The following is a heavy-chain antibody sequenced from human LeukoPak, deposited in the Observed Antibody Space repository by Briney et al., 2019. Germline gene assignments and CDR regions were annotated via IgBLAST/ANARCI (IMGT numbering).Heavy chain of an antibody. V-gene: IGHV3-30*02. CDR3: AKVRPTPY. J-gene: IGHJ4*02. CDR1: GFTVNSNF. CDR2: IRYDGSNK. Sequence: GGSLRLSCAASGFTVNSNFMSWVRQVPGKGLEWVAFIRYDGSNKYYADSVKGRFTISRDNSKNTLYLQMNSLRAEDTAVYYCAKVRPTPYWGQGTLVTVSS. D-gene: IGHD2-15*01.